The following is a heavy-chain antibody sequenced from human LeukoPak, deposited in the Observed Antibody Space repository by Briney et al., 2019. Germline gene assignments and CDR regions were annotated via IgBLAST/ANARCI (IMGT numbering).Heavy chain of an antibody. CDR1: GFTFSRDS. D-gene: IGHD3-22*01. J-gene: IGHJ6*02. CDR3: AKDLREWYYDPNGNYFSYGMDV. V-gene: IGHV3-48*04. CDR2: IGASGSTR. Sequence: PGGSLRLSCAASGFTFSRDSMNWVRQAPGRGPEWVAYIGASGSTRYYRDSVNGRFTISRDNAKNSLHLQMNSLTAEDTAVYYCAKDLREWYYDPNGNYFSYGMDVWGQGTTVVVSS.